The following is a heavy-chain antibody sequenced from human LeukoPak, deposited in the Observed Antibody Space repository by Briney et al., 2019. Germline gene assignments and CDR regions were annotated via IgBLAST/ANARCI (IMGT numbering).Heavy chain of an antibody. J-gene: IGHJ4*02. CDR2: ISSSSSYI. D-gene: IGHD6-19*01. V-gene: IGHV3-21*01. Sequence: GGSLRLSCAASGFTFSSYSMNWVRQAPGKGLEWVSSISSSSSYISYADSVKGRSTISRDNAKNSLYLQMNSLRTEDTAVYYCASDPTPYISGWYRSDYWGQGTLVTVSS. CDR3: ASDPTPYISGWYRSDY. CDR1: GFTFSSYS.